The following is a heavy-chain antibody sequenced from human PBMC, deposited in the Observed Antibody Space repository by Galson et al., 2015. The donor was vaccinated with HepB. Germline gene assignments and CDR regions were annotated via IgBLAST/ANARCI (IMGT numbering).Heavy chain of an antibody. J-gene: IGHJ4*02. D-gene: IGHD4-17*01. V-gene: IGHV3-74*01. CDR3: VRGSPTHGDHGGY. CDR1: GFTFSTYW. CDR2: INSDGSST. Sequence: SLRLSCAVSGFTFSTYWMHWVRQAPGKGLVWVSRINSDGSSTDYADSVKGRFTISRDNAKNTLYLQINSLRAEDTAVYYCVRGSPTHGDHGGYWGQGTLVTVSS.